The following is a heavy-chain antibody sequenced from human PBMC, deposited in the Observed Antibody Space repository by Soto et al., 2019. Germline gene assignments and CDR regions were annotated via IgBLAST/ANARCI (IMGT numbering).Heavy chain of an antibody. CDR1: GGTFRNYP. CDR3: ARGPLVVLNYFES. CDR2: IFPITDIP. J-gene: IGHJ4*02. V-gene: IGHV1-69*02. Sequence: QVQLVQSRTEVKKPGSSVKVSCKASGGTFRNYPINWVRQAPGQGLEWMGSIFPITDIPDYAQNFQARLTISADKSTSTAYMELSSLTSDDTAMYFCARGPLVVLNYFESWGQGTLVTVSS.